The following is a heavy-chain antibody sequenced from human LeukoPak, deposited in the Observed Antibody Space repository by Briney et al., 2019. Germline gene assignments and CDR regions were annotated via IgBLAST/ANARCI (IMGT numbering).Heavy chain of an antibody. J-gene: IGHJ4*02. D-gene: IGHD2-2*01. V-gene: IGHV3-43*02. CDR3: ARGVNAISFTFDY. CDR1: GFIFRDYS. CDR2: ISGDGVTT. Sequence: PGGSLRLSCAASGFIFRDYSMHWVRQVLGKGLEWISLISGDGVTTYYADSVKGRFTISRDNHEDSLYLQMNTLRTEDTAFYYCARGVNAISFTFDYWARGSLVTVSS.